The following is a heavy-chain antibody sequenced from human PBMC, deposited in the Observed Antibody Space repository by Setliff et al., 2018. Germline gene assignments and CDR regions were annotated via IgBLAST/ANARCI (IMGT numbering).Heavy chain of an antibody. CDR3: AKDGYPGTS. D-gene: IGHD2-2*03. Sequence: PGGSLRLSCAASGFTFSSYAMHWVRQAPGKGLEWVAFIQYDGSDKYYEDSVKGRFTISRDNSKNTVYLQVNSLRGEDTAVYHCAKDGYPGTSWGQGTLVTVSS. CDR2: IQYDGSDK. J-gene: IGHJ5*02. V-gene: IGHV3-30*02. CDR1: GFTFSSYA.